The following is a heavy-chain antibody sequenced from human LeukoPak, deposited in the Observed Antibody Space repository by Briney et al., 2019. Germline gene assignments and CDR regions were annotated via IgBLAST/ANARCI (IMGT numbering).Heavy chain of an antibody. CDR1: GFTFSSYS. D-gene: IGHD2-15*01. J-gene: IGHJ4*02. CDR3: ATYCSGGSCYSVIN. Sequence: GGSLRLSCAASGFTFSSYSMNWVRQAPGKGLEWVSSISSSSSYIYYADSVKGRFTISRVNAKNSLYLQMNSLRAEDTAVYYCATYCSGGSCYSVINWGQGTLVTVSS. CDR2: ISSSSSYI. V-gene: IGHV3-21*01.